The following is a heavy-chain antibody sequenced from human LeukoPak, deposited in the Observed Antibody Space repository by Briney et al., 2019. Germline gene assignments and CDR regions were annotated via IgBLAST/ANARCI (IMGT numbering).Heavy chain of an antibody. CDR1: GFTFSTNS. V-gene: IGHV3-48*04. CDR2: ISSSSSTI. CDR3: ARDLAAAGFIGYYFDY. J-gene: IGHJ4*02. Sequence: GGSLRLSCAASGFTFSTNSMNWVRQAPGKGPEWVSYISSSSSTIYYADSVKGRFTISRDNAKNSLYLQMNSLRAEDTAVYYCARDLAAAGFIGYYFDYWGQGTLVTVSS. D-gene: IGHD6-13*01.